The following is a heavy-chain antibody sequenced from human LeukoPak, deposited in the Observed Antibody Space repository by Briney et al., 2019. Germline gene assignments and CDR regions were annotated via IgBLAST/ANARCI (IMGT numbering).Heavy chain of an antibody. CDR2: INSSSSYI. CDR3: ARDRPLYYYGSGSYEAFDI. D-gene: IGHD3-10*01. Sequence: GGSLRLSCAASGFTFSSYSMNWVRQAPGKGLEWVSSINSSSSYIYYADSVKGRFTISRDNAKNSLYLQMNSLRAEDTAVYYCARDRPLYYYGSGSYEAFDIWGQGTMVTVSS. CDR1: GFTFSSYS. J-gene: IGHJ3*02. V-gene: IGHV3-21*01.